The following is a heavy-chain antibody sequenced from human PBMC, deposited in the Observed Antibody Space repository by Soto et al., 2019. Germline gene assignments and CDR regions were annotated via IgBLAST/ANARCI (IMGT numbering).Heavy chain of an antibody. CDR3: AREGVGYCSSTSCYALAWFDP. CDR1: GYTFTSYG. D-gene: IGHD2-2*01. CDR2: ISAYNGNT. J-gene: IGHJ5*02. Sequence: ASVKVSCKASGYTFTSYGISWVRQAPGQGLEWMGWISAYNGNTNYAQKLQGRVTMTTDTSTSTAYMELRSLRSDDTAVYYCAREGVGYCSSTSCYALAWFDPWGQGTLVTVSS. V-gene: IGHV1-18*01.